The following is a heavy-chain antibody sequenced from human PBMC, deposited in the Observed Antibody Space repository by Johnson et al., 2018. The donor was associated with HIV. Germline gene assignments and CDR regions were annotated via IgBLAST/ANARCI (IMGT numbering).Heavy chain of an antibody. D-gene: IGHD1-7*01. CDR1: GFTFSSYG. V-gene: IGHV3-33*01. CDR3: ARDSVRELELPDGFDI. CDR2: IWYDGSNK. J-gene: IGHJ3*02. Sequence: QVQLVESGGGVVQPGRSLRLSCAASGFTFSSYGMHWVRQAPGKGLEWVAVIWYDGSNKYYADSVKGRFTISRDNSKNTLYLQMNSLRAEDTAVYFGARDSVRELELPDGFDIWGQGTMVTVSS.